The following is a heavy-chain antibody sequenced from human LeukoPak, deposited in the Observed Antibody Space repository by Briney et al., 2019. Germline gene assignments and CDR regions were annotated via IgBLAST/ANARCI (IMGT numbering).Heavy chain of an antibody. CDR1: GHTFTGYY. V-gene: IGHV1-2*02. D-gene: IGHD3-22*01. J-gene: IGHJ4*02. Sequence: ASVKVSCKASGHTFTGYYIHWVRQAPGQGLEWMGWINPNSGGTNYAQKFQGRVTMTRDTSISTAYMELSRLRSDDTAVYYCARVYYYDSSGYYYAYWGQGTLVTVSS. CDR3: ARVYYYDSSGYYYAY. CDR2: INPNSGGT.